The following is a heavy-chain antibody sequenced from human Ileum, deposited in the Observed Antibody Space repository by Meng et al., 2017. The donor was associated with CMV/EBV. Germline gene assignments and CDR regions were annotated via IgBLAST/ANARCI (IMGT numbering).Heavy chain of an antibody. CDR2: IGWNGDSV. CDR3: ARMGSLVIGTFDY. D-gene: IGHD2/OR15-2a*01. V-gene: IGHV3-9*01. Sequence: LSLTCAASGFTFGDAAMHWVRQAPGKGLEWVSGIGWNGDSVAYADSVKGRFIISRDNARNSLYLQMNSLRPEDTALYYCARMGSLVIGTFDYWGHGELVTVSS. J-gene: IGHJ4*01. CDR1: GFTFGDAA.